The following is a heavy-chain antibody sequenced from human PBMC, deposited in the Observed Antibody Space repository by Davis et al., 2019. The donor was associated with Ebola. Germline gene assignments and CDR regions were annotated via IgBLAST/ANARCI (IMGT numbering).Heavy chain of an antibody. CDR1: GGSFSGYY. CDR3: ARAGGYYYDSSGYYALNNWFDP. Sequence: MPGGSLRLSCAVYGGSFSGYYWSWIRQPPGKGLEWIGEINHSGSTNYNPSLKSRVTISVDTSKNQFSLKLSSVTAADTAVYYCARAGGYYYDSSGYYALNNWFDPWGQGTLVTVSS. V-gene: IGHV4-34*01. D-gene: IGHD3-22*01. J-gene: IGHJ5*02. CDR2: INHSGST.